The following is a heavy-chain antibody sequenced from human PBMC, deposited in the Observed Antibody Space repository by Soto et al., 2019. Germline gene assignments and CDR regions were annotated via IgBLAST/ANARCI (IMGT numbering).Heavy chain of an antibody. V-gene: IGHV1-69*01. CDR2: IIPIFGTA. J-gene: IGHJ6*02. CDR3: ERDMGYYYDSSGHHASRPTYCMDV. D-gene: IGHD3-22*01. CDR1: GGTFSSYA. Sequence: QVQLVQSGAEVKKPGSSVKVSCKASGGTFSSYAISWVRQAPGQGLEWMGGIIPIFGTANYAQKFQGRVTITADESTITAYMELSSLRSEDTAVYYCERDMGYYYDSSGHHASRPTYCMDVWGQVTTVTVSS.